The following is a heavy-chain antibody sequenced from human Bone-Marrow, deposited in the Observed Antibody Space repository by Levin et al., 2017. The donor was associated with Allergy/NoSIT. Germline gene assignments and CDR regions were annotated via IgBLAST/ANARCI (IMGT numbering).Heavy chain of an antibody. CDR1: GGSVSSGGYY. J-gene: IGHJ4*02. D-gene: IGHD3-10*01. Sequence: PSETLSLTCTVSGGSVSSGGYYWSWIRQRPGKGLEWIGYIYYNGITKYSPAYEGRAGISVNMSKNQLSLQLISVTATDTAVYYCARDGGSGSFYNRPFDFWGQGTLVTVSS. CDR2: IYYNGIT. V-gene: IGHV4-31*03. CDR3: ARDGGSGSFYNRPFDF.